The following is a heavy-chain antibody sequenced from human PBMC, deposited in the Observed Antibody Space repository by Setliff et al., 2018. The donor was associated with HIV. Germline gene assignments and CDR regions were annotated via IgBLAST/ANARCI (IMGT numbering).Heavy chain of an antibody. V-gene: IGHV4-39*07. J-gene: IGHJ4*02. Sequence: PSETLSLTCTVSTDSFSNRGFYWGWVRQPPGRGLEWIGSIFYSGSTYYNPSVKSRVTISIDTSKNQFSLRLSSVTAADTAVYYCARDHKYYYDSSGLDYWGQGTLVTVSS. CDR1: TDSFSNRGFY. CDR2: IFYSGST. D-gene: IGHD3-22*01. CDR3: ARDHKYYYDSSGLDY.